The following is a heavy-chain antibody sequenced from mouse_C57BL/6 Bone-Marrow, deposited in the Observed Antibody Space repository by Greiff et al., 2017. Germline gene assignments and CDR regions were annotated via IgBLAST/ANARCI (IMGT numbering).Heavy chain of an antibody. J-gene: IGHJ2*01. Sequence: VQLQQPGAELVKPGASVKMSCKASGYTFTSYWITWVKQRPGQGLEWIGDIYPGSGSTNYNEKFKSKATLTVDTSSSTAYMQLSSLTSEDSAVYYCARRGNYYGSSYPYWGQGTTLTVSS. CDR3: ARRGNYYGSSYPY. D-gene: IGHD1-1*01. CDR2: IYPGSGST. CDR1: GYTFTSYW. V-gene: IGHV1-55*01.